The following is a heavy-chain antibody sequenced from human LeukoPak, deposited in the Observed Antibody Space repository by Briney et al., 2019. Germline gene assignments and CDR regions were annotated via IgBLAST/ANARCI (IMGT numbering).Heavy chain of an antibody. V-gene: IGHV3-7*03. CDR3: SRRYFDY. J-gene: IGHJ4*02. CDR1: GFTFSSYA. Sequence: GGSLRLSCAASGFTFSSYAMSWVRQAPGRGLEWVANIKQDGSEKYYVDSVKGRFTISRDNAKNSLYLQMNSLRAEDTAVYYCSRRYFDYWGQGTLVTVSS. CDR2: IKQDGSEK.